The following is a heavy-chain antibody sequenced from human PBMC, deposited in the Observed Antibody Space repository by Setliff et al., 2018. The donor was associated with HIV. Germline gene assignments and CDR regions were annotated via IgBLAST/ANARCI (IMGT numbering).Heavy chain of an antibody. CDR2: INPSGGST. V-gene: IGHV1-46*01. Sequence: GASVKVSCKASGYTFTSYYMHWVRQAPGQGLEWMGIINPSGGSTSYAQKFQGRVTMTRDTSTSTVYMELSSLRSEDTAVYYCAREVSPGEAYCGGDCYRSDAFDIWGQGTMVTVSS. D-gene: IGHD2-21*02. CDR1: GYTFTSYY. CDR3: AREVSPGEAYCGGDCYRSDAFDI. J-gene: IGHJ3*02.